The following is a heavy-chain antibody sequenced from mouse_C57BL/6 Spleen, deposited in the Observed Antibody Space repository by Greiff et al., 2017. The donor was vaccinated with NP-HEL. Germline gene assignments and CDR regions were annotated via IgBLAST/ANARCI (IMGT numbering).Heavy chain of an antibody. CDR1: GYTFTSYW. J-gene: IGHJ2*01. V-gene: IGHV1-64*01. Sequence: QVQLQQPGAELVKPGASVKLSCKASGYTFTSYWMHWVKQRPGQGLEWIGMIHPNSGSTNYNEKFKSKATLTVDKSSSTAYMQRSSLTSEDSAVYYCARPPSSWDFDYWGQGTTLTVSS. D-gene: IGHD1-3*01. CDR2: IHPNSGST. CDR3: ARPPSSWDFDY.